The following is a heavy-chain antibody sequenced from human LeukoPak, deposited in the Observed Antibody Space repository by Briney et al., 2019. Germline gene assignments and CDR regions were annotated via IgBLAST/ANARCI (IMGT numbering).Heavy chain of an antibody. CDR2: ISYDGSNK. V-gene: IGHV3-30*18. CDR3: AKGIATAGRSAINY. CDR1: GFTFSSYG. J-gene: IGHJ4*02. Sequence: GRSLRLSRAASGFTFSSYGMHWVRQAPGKGLEWVAVISYDGSNKYYADSVKGRFTISRDNSKNTLYLQMNSLRAEDTAVYYCAKGIATAGRSAINYWGQGTLVTVSS. D-gene: IGHD6-13*01.